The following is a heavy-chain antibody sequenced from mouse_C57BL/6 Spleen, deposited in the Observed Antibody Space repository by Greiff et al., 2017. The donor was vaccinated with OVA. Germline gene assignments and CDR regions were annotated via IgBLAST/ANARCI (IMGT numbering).Heavy chain of an antibody. J-gene: IGHJ1*03. D-gene: IGHD1-1*01. V-gene: IGHV1-52*01. CDR1: GYTFTSYW. CDR3: ARSTTSGWYFDV. Sequence: QVQLQQPGAELVRPGSSVKLSCKASGYTFTSYWMHWVKQRPIQGLEWIGNIDPSDSETHYNQKFKDKATLTVDKSSSTAYMQLSSLTSEDSAVYYCARSTTSGWYFDVWGTGTTVTVSS. CDR2: IDPSDSET.